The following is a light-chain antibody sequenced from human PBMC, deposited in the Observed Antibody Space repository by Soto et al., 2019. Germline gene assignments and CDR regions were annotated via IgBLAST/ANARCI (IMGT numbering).Light chain of an antibody. CDR1: RSNIGGNS. V-gene: IGLV1-44*01. J-gene: IGLJ1*01. Sequence: QSVLTQPPSASGTPGQRVTISCSGSRSNIGGNSVNWYQQHPGTAPKLLIYNNNQRPSGVPGRFSGSKSGTSASLAISGLHSADDADYYCAAWDSSLNGFYVFGTGTKVTVL. CDR2: NNN. CDR3: AAWDSSLNGFYV.